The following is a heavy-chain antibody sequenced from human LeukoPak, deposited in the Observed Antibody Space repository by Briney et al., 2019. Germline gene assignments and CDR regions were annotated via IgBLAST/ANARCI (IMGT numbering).Heavy chain of an antibody. CDR1: GGSISSYY. J-gene: IGHJ3*02. D-gene: IGHD2-2*01. CDR3: ARDPYCSSTSCYQRDAFDI. V-gene: IGHV4-59*01. CDR2: IYYSGST. Sequence: SETLSLTCTVPGGSISSYYWSWSGQPPGKGLEWIGYIYYSGSTNYNPSLKSRVTISVDTSKNQFSLKLSSVTAADTAVYYCARDPYCSSTSCYQRDAFDIWGQGTMVTVSS.